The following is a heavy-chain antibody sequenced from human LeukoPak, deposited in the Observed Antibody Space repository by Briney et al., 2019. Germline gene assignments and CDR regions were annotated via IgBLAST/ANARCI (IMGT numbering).Heavy chain of an antibody. CDR2: LYSDGNT. D-gene: IGHD1-14*01. CDR1: GFTVITND. J-gene: IGHJ4*02. Sequence: PGGSLRLSCAASGFTVITNDMTWVRQAPGKGLEWVSVLYSDGNTTYAASVQGRFTISRDNSKNTLYLEINSLSPDDTAVYYCARGVEPLAANTLAYWGQGTLVTVSS. V-gene: IGHV3-53*01. CDR3: ARGVEPLAANTLAY.